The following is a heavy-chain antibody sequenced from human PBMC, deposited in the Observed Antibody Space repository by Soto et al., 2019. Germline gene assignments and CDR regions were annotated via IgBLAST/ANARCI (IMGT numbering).Heavy chain of an antibody. V-gene: IGHV3-53*04. D-gene: IGHD2-15*01. J-gene: IGHJ6*03. CDR1: GFTVSSNY. CDR2: IYSGGST. CDR3: ARGPLGYCSGGSCSAGYYYYMDV. Sequence: GGSLRLSCAASGFTVSSNYMSWVRQAPGKGLEWVSVIYSGGSTYYADSVKGRFTISRHNSKNTLYLQMNSLRAEDTAVYYCARGPLGYCSGGSCSAGYYYYMDVWGKGTTVTVSS.